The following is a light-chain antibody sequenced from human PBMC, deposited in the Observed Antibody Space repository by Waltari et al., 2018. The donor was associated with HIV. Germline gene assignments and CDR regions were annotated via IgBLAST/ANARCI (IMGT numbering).Light chain of an antibody. J-gene: IGKJ2*01. CDR1: QSLLHRTGSNY. V-gene: IGKV2-28*01. Sequence: DIVMTQSPLSLPVTPGEPASISCRSSQSLLHRTGSNYLDWYLQKPGQSPQLLIYLGSNRASGVSDRFSGSESCTDCTLKISRVQAEDVGVYYCMQALQTPDTFGQGTKLEIK. CDR2: LGS. CDR3: MQALQTPDT.